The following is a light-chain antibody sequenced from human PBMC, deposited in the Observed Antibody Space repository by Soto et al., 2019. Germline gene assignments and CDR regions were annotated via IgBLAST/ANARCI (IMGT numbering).Light chain of an antibody. V-gene: IGLV2-14*01. Sequence: QAVVTQPASVSGSPGQSITISGTGTSRDVDTYKYVSWYQQHPGKAPKLMIYEVSYRPSGVSDRFSGSKSGNTASLTISGLQAEDEADYYCCSYAGSTTRVQFGGGTKLTVL. CDR3: CSYAGSTTRVQ. J-gene: IGLJ2*01. CDR2: EVS. CDR1: SRDVDTYKY.